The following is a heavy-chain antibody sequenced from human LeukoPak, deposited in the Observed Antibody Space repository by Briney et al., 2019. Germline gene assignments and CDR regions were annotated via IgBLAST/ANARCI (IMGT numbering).Heavy chain of an antibody. CDR2: IIPIFGTA. CDR3: ARESGSSGYYYDY. CDR1: RGTFSSYA. J-gene: IGHJ4*02. D-gene: IGHD3-22*01. V-gene: IGHV1-69*01. Sequence: ASVKVSCKASRGTFSSYAISWVRQAPGQGLEWMGGIIPIFGTANYAQKFQGTVTITADESTSTAYMELSSLRSEDTAVYYCARESGSSGYYYDYWGQGTLVTVSS.